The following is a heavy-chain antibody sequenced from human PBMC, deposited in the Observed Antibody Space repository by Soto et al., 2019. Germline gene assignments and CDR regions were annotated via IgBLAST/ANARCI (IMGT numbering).Heavy chain of an antibody. V-gene: IGHV5-51*01. Sequence: GESLKISCQGSGYSFTSYWIGWVRQMPGKGLEWMGRIYPGDSDTRYSPSFQGQVTISADKSISTAYLQWSSLKASDTAMYYCARTAVLRYFDWLPPYYSYYGMDVWGQGTTVTVSS. CDR1: GYSFTSYW. J-gene: IGHJ6*02. CDR2: IYPGDSDT. CDR3: ARTAVLRYFDWLPPYYSYYGMDV. D-gene: IGHD3-9*01.